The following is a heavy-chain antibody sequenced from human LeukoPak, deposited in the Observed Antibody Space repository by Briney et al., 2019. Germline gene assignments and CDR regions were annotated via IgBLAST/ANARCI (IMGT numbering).Heavy chain of an antibody. CDR2: ISGSGGST. J-gene: IGHJ4*01. V-gene: IGHV3-23*01. D-gene: IGHD6-13*01. Sequence: PGGSLRLSCTASGFTFGDYAMSWFRQAPGKGLEWVSAISGSGGSTYYADSVKGRFTISRDNSKNTLYLQMNSLRAEDTAVYYCAKSTLYSSSWYGNFFDYWGHGTLVTVSS. CDR1: GFTFGDYA. CDR3: AKSTLYSSSWYGNFFDY.